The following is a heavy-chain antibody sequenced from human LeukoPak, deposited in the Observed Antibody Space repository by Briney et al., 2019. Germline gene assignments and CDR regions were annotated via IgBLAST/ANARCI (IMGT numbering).Heavy chain of an antibody. J-gene: IGHJ6*03. CDR3: AREGYCSGGSCYPDYYYYMDV. V-gene: IGHV1-69*06. D-gene: IGHD2-15*01. CDR2: IIPIFGTA. CDR1: GGTFSSYA. Sequence: VKVSCKASGGTFSSYAISWVRQAPGQGLEWMGRIIPIFGTANYAQKFQGRVTITADKSTSTAYMELSSLRSEDTAVYYCAREGYCSGGSCYPDYYYYMDVWGKGTTVTVSS.